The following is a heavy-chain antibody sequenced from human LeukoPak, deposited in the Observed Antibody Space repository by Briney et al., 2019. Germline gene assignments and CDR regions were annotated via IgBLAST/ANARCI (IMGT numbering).Heavy chain of an antibody. D-gene: IGHD6-13*01. CDR1: GFTFSSYS. CDR3: ARDSVPGSWEFDY. V-gene: IGHV3-21*01. CDR2: ISSSSSYI. J-gene: IGHJ4*02. Sequence: GGSLRLSCAASGFTFSSYSMNWVRQAPGKGLEWVSSISSSSSYIYYADSVKCRFTISRDNAKNSLYLQMNSLRAEDTAVYYCARDSVPGSWEFDYWGQGTLVTVSS.